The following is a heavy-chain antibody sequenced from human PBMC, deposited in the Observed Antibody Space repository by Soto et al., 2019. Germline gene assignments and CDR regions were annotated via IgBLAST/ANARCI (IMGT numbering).Heavy chain of an antibody. CDR3: AAYFYYYYGMDV. D-gene: IGHD3-16*01. CDR1: GFTFSSYG. J-gene: IGHJ6*04. CDR2: ISYDGSNK. Sequence: QVQLVESGGGVVQPGRSLRLSCAASGFTFSSYGMHWVRQAPGKGLEWVAVISYDGSNKYYADSVKGRFTISRDNSKNSLYLQMNGLRAAHTAVYYSAAYFYYYYGMDVWGNETTVTDS. V-gene: IGHV3-30*03.